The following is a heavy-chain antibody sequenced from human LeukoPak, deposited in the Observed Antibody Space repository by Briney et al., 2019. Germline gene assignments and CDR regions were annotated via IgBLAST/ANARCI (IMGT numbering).Heavy chain of an antibody. D-gene: IGHD2-2*03. J-gene: IGHJ3*02. CDR1: GYSFTSYW. V-gene: IGHV5-51*01. CDR3: ARQVGYCSSTTCYSTFDI. CDR2: IYPGDSDT. Sequence: GESLKISCKGSGYSFTSYWIGWVRQMPGKGLEWMGNIYPGDSDTRYSPSFQGQVTISADKSISTAYLQWNSLKASDTAMYYCARQVGYCSSTTCYSTFDIWGQGTMVTVSS.